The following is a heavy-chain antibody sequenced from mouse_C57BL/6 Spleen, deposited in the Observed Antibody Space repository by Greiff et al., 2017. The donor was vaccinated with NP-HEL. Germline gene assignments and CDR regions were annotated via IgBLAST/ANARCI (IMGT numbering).Heavy chain of an antibody. D-gene: IGHD1-1*01. J-gene: IGHJ1*03. Sequence: EVKLMESGGGLVQPGGSMKLSCVASGFTFSNYWMNWVRQSPEKGLEWVAQIRLKSDNYATLYAESVKGRFTISRDDSKSSVYLQMNNLRAEDTGIYYCTAYGSSFYWYFDVWGTGTTVTVSS. V-gene: IGHV6-3*01. CDR3: TAYGSSFYWYFDV. CDR2: IRLKSDNYAT. CDR1: GFTFSNYW.